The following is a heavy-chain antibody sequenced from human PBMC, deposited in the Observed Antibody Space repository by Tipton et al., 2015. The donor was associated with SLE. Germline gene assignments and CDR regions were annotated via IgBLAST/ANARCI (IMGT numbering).Heavy chain of an antibody. CDR1: GGSFSGYY. J-gene: IGHJ4*02. D-gene: IGHD6-19*01. V-gene: IGHV4-31*11. CDR3: ARQHSSDWYVDY. Sequence: TLSLTCAVYGGSFSGYYWSWVRQHPGKGLEWIGFIYYIGSAYYNPSLKSRVSISVDTSKNQFSLNLSFLTAADTAVYYCARQHSSDWYVDYWGQGTLVTVSS. CDR2: IYYIGSA.